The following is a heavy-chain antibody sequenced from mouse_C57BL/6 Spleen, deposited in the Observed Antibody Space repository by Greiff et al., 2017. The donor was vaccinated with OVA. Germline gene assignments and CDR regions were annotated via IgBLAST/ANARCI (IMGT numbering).Heavy chain of an antibody. CDR1: GYTFTSYV. V-gene: IGHV1-14*01. Sequence: VQLQQSGPELVKPGASVKMSCKASGYTFTSYVMHWVKQTPGQGLEWIGYIYPYNDGTKYNEKFKGKATLTSDKSSSTAYMELSSLTSEDSAVYYCARPYSTYAMDYWGQGTSVTVSS. CDR2: IYPYNDGT. D-gene: IGHD2-10*01. J-gene: IGHJ4*01. CDR3: ARPYSTYAMDY.